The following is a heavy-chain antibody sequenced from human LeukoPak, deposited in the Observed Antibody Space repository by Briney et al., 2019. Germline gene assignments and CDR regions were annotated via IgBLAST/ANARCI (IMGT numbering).Heavy chain of an antibody. CDR1: GFTFSGHW. CDR3: TRDRSRAEDD. D-gene: IGHD1-14*01. J-gene: IGHJ4*02. Sequence: GGSLRLSCAASGFTFSGHWMSWVRQAPGKGLEWVANINQGGSDKYYVDSVKGRSTISRDNANNLLYLQMNSLRGEDTAVYYCTRDRSRAEDDWGQGTLVTVSS. V-gene: IGHV3-7*01. CDR2: INQGGSDK.